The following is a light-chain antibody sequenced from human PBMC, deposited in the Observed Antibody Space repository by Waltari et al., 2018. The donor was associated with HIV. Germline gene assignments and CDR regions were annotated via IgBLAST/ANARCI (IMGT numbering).Light chain of an antibody. V-gene: IGLV3-19*01. J-gene: IGLJ2*01. CDR1: NLITYS. CDR3: KSRDSSGNHVL. CDR2: GKN. Sequence: SSELTQDATVSVALGQTVRITCQGDNLITYSASWYQQKPGQAPVLVIFGKNNRPSGIRGRFARSTAGNTAFLTITGAQAEDEADYYGKSRDSSGNHVLFGGGTKLTVL.